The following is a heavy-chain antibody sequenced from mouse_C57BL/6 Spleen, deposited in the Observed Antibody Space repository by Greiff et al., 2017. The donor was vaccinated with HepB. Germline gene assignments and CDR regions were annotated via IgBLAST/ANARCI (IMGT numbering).Heavy chain of an antibody. CDR2: IHPNSGST. V-gene: IGHV1-64*01. J-gene: IGHJ3*01. CDR3: AREGLREWFAY. D-gene: IGHD1-1*01. CDR1: GYTFTSYW. Sequence: QVQLQQPGAELVKPGASVKLSCKASGYTFTSYWMHWVKQRPGQGLEWIGMIHPNSGSTNYNEKFKSKATLTVDKSSSTAYMQLSSLTSEDSAVYYCAREGLREWFAYWGQGTLVTVSA.